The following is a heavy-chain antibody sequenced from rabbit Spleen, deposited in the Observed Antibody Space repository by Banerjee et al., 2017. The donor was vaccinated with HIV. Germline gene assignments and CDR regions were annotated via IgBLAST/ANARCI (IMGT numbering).Heavy chain of an antibody. V-gene: IGHV1S45*01. CDR2: IYAGSSDNT. D-gene: IGHD2-1*01. CDR1: GFSFSSSYW. J-gene: IGHJ4*01. CDR3: ARGSAAMTMVITGFYFNL. Sequence: EESGGDLVKPEGSLTLTCTASGFSFSSSYWICWVRQTPGKGLEWIACIYAGSSDNTDYASWAKGRFTISKTSSTTVTLQMTSLTVADTATYFCARGSAAMTMVITGFYFNLWGPGTLVTVS.